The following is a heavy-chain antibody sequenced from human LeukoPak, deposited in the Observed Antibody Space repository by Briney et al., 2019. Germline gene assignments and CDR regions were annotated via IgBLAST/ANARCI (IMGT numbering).Heavy chain of an antibody. CDR2: IYSGGIT. CDR1: GFTVSTNY. V-gene: IGHV3-66*01. J-gene: IGHJ3*02. CDR3: ARDGYYDSSGYRKHDGFDI. Sequence: GGSLRLSCAASGFTVSTNYMSWVRQAPGKGLEWVSLIYSGGITQYADSVKGRFTISKDNSKNTLYLQMTSLRAEDTAVYHCARDGYYDSSGYRKHDGFDIWGQGTLVTVSS. D-gene: IGHD3-22*01.